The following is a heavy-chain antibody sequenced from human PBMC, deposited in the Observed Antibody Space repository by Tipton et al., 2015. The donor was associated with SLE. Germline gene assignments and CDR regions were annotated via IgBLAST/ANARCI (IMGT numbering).Heavy chain of an antibody. CDR1: GGSFSGYY. Sequence: TLSLTCAVYGGSFSGYYWSWIRQPPGKGLEWIGSIYYSGSTYYNPSLKSRVTISVDTSKNQFSLKLSSVTAADTAVYYCARGGYYDILTGYYYFDYWGQGTLVTVSS. J-gene: IGHJ4*02. D-gene: IGHD3-9*01. V-gene: IGHV4-34*01. CDR3: ARGGYYDILTGYYYFDY. CDR2: IYYSGST.